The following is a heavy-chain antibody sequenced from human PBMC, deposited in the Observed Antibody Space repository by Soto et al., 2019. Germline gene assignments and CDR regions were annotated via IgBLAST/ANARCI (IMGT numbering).Heavy chain of an antibody. CDR3: ARDCGGDCYGLD. Sequence: TLSLTCTVSGGSISSGGYYWSWIRQHPGKGLEWIGYIYYSGSTYYNPSLKSRVTISVDTSKNQFSLKLSSVTAADTAVYYCARDCGGDCYGLDWGQGTLVTVSS. D-gene: IGHD2-21*02. CDR1: GGSISSGGYY. V-gene: IGHV4-31*03. CDR2: IYYSGST. J-gene: IGHJ4*02.